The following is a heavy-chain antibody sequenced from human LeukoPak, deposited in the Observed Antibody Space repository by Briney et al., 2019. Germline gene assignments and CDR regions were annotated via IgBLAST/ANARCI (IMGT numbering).Heavy chain of an antibody. Sequence: SVKVSCKASGGTFSSYAISWVRQAPGQGLEWMGGIIPIFGTANYAQKFQGRVTITTDESTSTAYMELSSLRSEDTAVYYCAILSDGAYCGGDCFYLDYWGQGTLVTVSS. V-gene: IGHV1-69*05. CDR3: AILSDGAYCGGDCFYLDY. J-gene: IGHJ4*02. D-gene: IGHD2-21*02. CDR1: GGTFSSYA. CDR2: IIPIFGTA.